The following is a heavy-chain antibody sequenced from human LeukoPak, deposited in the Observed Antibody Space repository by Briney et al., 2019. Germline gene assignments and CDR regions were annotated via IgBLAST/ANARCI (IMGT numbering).Heavy chain of an antibody. CDR3: TPHPLRALDY. V-gene: IGHV3-73*01. CDR2: IRSKANSYAT. Sequence: GGSLRLSCAASGFTFSGSAMHWVRQASGKGLEWVGRIRSKANSYATAYAASVKGRFTISRDDSKNTAYLQTNSLKTEDTAVYYCTPHPLRALDYWGQGTLVTVSS. J-gene: IGHJ4*02. CDR1: GFTFSGSA.